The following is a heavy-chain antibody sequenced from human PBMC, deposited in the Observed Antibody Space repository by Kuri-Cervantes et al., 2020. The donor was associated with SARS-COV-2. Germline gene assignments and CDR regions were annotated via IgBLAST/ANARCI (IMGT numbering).Heavy chain of an antibody. CDR3: ARVRGYSYGPLYYYNGMDV. J-gene: IGHJ6*02. V-gene: IGHV4-59*12. Sequence: SETLSLTCTVSGGSISSYYWSWIRQPPGKGLEWIGYIYYSGSTNYNPSLKSRVTISVDTSKNQFSLKLSSVTAADTAVYYCARVRGYSYGPLYYYNGMDVWGQGTTVTASS. CDR2: IYYSGST. D-gene: IGHD5-18*01. CDR1: GGSISSYY.